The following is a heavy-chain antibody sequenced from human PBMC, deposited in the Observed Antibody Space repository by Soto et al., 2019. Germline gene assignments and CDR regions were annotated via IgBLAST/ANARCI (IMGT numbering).Heavy chain of an antibody. J-gene: IGHJ5*02. V-gene: IGHV3-23*01. Sequence: EVQLLESGGGLVQPGGSLRLSCAASGFTFSSYAMSWVRQAPGKGLEWVSAISGSGGSTYYADSVKGRFTISRDNSKNTLYLQMNSLRAEDTAVYYCANDGVGSRWYFGWFDPWGQGTLVTVSS. D-gene: IGHD6-13*01. CDR2: ISGSGGST. CDR1: GFTFSSYA. CDR3: ANDGVGSRWYFGWFDP.